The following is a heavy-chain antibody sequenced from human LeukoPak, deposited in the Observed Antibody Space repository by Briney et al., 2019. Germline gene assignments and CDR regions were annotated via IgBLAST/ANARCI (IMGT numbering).Heavy chain of an antibody. V-gene: IGHV3-30*18. J-gene: IGHJ6*02. CDR3: AKPTVVAAAYYYYYGMDV. CDR2: ISVDGSNK. CDR1: GFTFSSYS. Sequence: GGSLRLSCAASGFTFSSYSMNWVRQAPGKGLEWVAVISVDGSNKYYADSVKGRFTISRDNSKNTLYLQMNSLRAEDTAVYYCAKPTVVAAAYYYYYGMDVWGQGTTVTVSS. D-gene: IGHD2-15*01.